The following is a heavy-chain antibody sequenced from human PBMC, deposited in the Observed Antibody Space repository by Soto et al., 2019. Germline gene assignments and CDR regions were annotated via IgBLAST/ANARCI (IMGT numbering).Heavy chain of an antibody. CDR1: GGTFNTYG. CDR3: ARDRFLYGDYHIFGM. V-gene: IGHV1-69*18. J-gene: IGHJ4*02. Sequence: QVQLVQSGAEVKKPGSSVKVSCMTFGGTFNTYGISWVRQAPGQGLEWMGRIIPVFGKPKYAQKLQGRVTISADESTSTAYMELRRLRSDDTGIYYCARDRFLYGDYHIFGMWGQGTLVTVSS. D-gene: IGHD4-17*01. CDR2: IIPVFGKP.